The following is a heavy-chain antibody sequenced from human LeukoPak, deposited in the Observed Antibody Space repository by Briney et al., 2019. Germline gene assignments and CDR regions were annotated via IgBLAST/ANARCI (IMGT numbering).Heavy chain of an antibody. CDR3: ARGRRYSGSYYYYYMDV. Sequence: SETLFLACAVYGGSFSGYYWSWIRQPPGKGLEWIGEINHSGSTNYNPSLKSRVTISVDTSKNQFSLKLSSVTAADTAVYYCARGRRYSGSYYYYYMDVWGKGTTVTVSS. V-gene: IGHV4-34*01. CDR1: GGSFSGYY. J-gene: IGHJ6*03. CDR2: INHSGST. D-gene: IGHD1-26*01.